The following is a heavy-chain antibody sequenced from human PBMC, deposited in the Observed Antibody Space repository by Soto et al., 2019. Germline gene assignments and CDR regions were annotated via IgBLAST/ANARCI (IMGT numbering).Heavy chain of an antibody. J-gene: IGHJ4*02. CDR2: IKQDGSEK. D-gene: IGHD3-9*01. CDR3: ARLEGLATISYYFDF. CDR1: GFTFSSYW. V-gene: IGHV3-7*01. Sequence: PGGSLRLSCAASGFTFSSYWMSWVRQAPGKGLEWVANIKQDGSEKYYVDSVKGRFTISRDNAKNSLYLQMNSLRAADSAVYFCARLEGLATISYYFDFWGPGALVTVSS.